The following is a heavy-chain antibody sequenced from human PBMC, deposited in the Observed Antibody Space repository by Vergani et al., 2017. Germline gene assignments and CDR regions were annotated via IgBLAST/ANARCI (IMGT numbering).Heavy chain of an antibody. CDR2: INHSGST. V-gene: IGHV4-34*01. D-gene: IGHD3-10*01. CDR3: ARAGIYYGSGSYLYYFDY. CDR1: GGSFSGYY. Sequence: QVQLQQWGAGLLKPSETLSLTCAVYGGSFSGYYWSWIRQPPGKGLEWIGEINHSGSTNYNPSLKSRVTISVDKSKNQFSLKLSSVTAADTAVYYCARAGIYYGSGSYLYYFDYWGQGTLVTVSS. J-gene: IGHJ4*02.